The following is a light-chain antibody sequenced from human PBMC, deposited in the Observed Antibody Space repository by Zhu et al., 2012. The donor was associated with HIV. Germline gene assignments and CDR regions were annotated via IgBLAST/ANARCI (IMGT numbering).Light chain of an antibody. V-gene: IGKV3-20*01. CDR2: ETA. J-gene: IGKJ1*01. CDR1: QSVSTTY. CDR3: QQYGNSPPWT. Sequence: EIVLTQSPGTLSLSPGERATLSCRSSQSVSTTYLAWYQQKHGQPPRLLMYETATRAAGTPDRFSGSGFGTDFTLTISRLEPEDFALYYCQQYGNSPPWTFGQGTKVEIK.